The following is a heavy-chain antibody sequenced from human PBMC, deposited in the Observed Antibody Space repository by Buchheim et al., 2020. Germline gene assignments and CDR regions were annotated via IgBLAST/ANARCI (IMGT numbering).Heavy chain of an antibody. CDR3: ARNYYDYVWGSYRYHYFDY. J-gene: IGHJ4*02. Sequence: EVQLVESGVGLVQPGGSLRLSCAASGFTFSSYEMNWVRQAPGKGLEWVSYISSSGSTIYYADSVKGRFTISRDNAKNSLYLQMNSLRAEDTAVYYCARNYYDYVWGSYRYHYFDYWGQGTL. D-gene: IGHD3-16*02. CDR1: GFTFSSYE. V-gene: IGHV3-48*03. CDR2: ISSSGSTI.